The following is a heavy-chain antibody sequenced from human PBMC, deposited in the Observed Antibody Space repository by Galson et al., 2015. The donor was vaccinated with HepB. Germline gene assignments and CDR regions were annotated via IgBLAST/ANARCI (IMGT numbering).Heavy chain of an antibody. CDR3: ARGYSSGWYSDY. V-gene: IGHV3-53*01. CDR2: IYSGGGT. Sequence: SLRLSCAASGFTVSNYYMSWVRQAPGKGLEWVSVIYSGGGTYFADSVKGRFTISRDNSKNTLYLQMNSLRAEDTAVYYCARGYSSGWYSDYWGQGTLVTVSS. CDR1: GFTVSNYY. D-gene: IGHD6-19*01. J-gene: IGHJ4*02.